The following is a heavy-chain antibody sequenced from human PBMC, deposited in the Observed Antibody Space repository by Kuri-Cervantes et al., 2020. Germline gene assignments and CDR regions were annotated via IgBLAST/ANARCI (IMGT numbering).Heavy chain of an antibody. Sequence: GGSLRLSCAASGFTFSSYAMHWVRQAPGKGLEWVAVISYDGSNKYYADSVKGRFTISGDNSKNTLYLQMNSLRAEDTAVYYCARDRGYSYGGVFYYYYGMDVWGQGTTVTVSS. D-gene: IGHD5-18*01. V-gene: IGHV3-30*14. CDR1: GFTFSSYA. J-gene: IGHJ6*02. CDR3: ARDRGYSYGGVFYYYYGMDV. CDR2: ISYDGSNK.